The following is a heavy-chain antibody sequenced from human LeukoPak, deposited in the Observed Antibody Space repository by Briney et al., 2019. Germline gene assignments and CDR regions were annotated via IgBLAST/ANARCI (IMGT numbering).Heavy chain of an antibody. CDR3: ASVRYCSSTSCYRDYYYGMDV. J-gene: IGHJ6*02. Sequence: SVKISCKASGGTFSSYAISWVRQAPGQGLEWMGRIIPIFGIANYAQKFQGRVTITADKSTSTAYMELSSLRSEDTAVYYCASVRYCSSTSCYRDYYYGMDVWGQGTTVTVSS. CDR2: IIPIFGIA. CDR1: GGTFSSYA. D-gene: IGHD2-2*02. V-gene: IGHV1-69*04.